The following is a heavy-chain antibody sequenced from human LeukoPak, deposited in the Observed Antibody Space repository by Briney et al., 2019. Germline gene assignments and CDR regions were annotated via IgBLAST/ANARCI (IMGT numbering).Heavy chain of an antibody. CDR2: IRNKAKSYTT. CDR3: ARVVAAVGSDYFDC. J-gene: IGHJ4*02. Sequence: PGGSLRLPCAASGFPFSDHYKDWVRQAPGKGVEWVGRIRNKAKSYTTEYAASVKGRFTISRDDSKNSLYLQMNSLKTEDTAVYSCARVVAAVGSDYFDCWGQGTLVTVSS. CDR1: GFPFSDHY. D-gene: IGHD6-13*01. V-gene: IGHV3-72*01.